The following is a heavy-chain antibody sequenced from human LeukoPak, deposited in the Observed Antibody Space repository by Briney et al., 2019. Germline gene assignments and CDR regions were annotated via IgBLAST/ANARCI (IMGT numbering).Heavy chain of an antibody. CDR2: IMSKNDGGTT. CDR3: TGPPD. V-gene: IGHV3-15*01. J-gene: IGHJ4*02. Sequence: SVGSLRLSCAVSGFSVSDAWMSWVRQAPGKGLEWVGRIMSKNDGGTTDYAASVKGRFTISRDDLKNTLYLQMNSLKTEDTAVYYCTGPPDWGQGTLVTVSS. CDR1: GFSVSDAW.